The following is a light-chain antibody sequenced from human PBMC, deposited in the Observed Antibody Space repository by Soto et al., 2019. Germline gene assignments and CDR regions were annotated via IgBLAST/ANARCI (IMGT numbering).Light chain of an antibody. V-gene: IGLV1-40*01. CDR1: SSNIGAGYD. CDR2: GNS. CDR3: QSYGSSLSGFYV. Sequence: QPVLTQPPSVSGAPGQRVTISCTGSSSNIGAGYDVHWYQQLPGTAPKLLIYGNSNRPSGVPDRFSGSKSGTSASLAITGLQAEDEADYYCQSYGSSLSGFYVFGTGTKVTVL. J-gene: IGLJ1*01.